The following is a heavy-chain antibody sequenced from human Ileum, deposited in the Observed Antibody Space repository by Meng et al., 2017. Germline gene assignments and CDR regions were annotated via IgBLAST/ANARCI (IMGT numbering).Heavy chain of an antibody. D-gene: IGHD2-2*01. CDR3: ARGVSAAGLFDN. J-gene: IGHJ4*02. CDR1: DDSISRGGDY. CDR2: IYHTGTT. V-gene: IGHV4-31*03. Sequence: QVQLQESGPGLVRPSQTLSLTCTVSDDSISRGGDYWTWIRQQPGKGLEWIGYIYHTGTTFYNPSLQSRLALSVDTSKNQFSLKLSSVTAADTAVYYCARGVSAAGLFDNWGPGTLVTVSS.